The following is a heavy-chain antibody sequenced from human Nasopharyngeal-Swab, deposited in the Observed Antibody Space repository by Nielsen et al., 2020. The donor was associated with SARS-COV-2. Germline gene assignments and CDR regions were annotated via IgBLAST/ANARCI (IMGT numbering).Heavy chain of an antibody. CDR1: GFTFDDYA. CDR3: AKAYSSGWSVVWFDP. V-gene: IGHV3-9*01. D-gene: IGHD6-19*01. CDR2: ISWNSGSI. J-gene: IGHJ5*02. Sequence: LSLTCAASGFTFDDYAMHWVRQAPGKGLEWVSGISWNSGSIGYADSVKGRFTISRDNAKNSLYLQMNSLRAEDTALYYCAKAYSSGWSVVWFDPWGQGTLVTVSS.